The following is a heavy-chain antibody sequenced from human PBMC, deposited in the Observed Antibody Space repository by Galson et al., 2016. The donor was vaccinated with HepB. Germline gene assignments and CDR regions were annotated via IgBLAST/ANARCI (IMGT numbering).Heavy chain of an antibody. Sequence: SLRLSCAASGFTFSSYGMHWVRQAPGKGLEWMAVISNGGLKRTYADSVKGRFTISRDNFKNNVYLQLNSLRVDDTAVYYCAKGGKYSEFDWGQGTLVTVS. V-gene: IGHV3-30*18. CDR2: ISNGGLKR. D-gene: IGHD2-21*01. CDR1: GFTFSSYG. J-gene: IGHJ4*02. CDR3: AKGGKYSEFD.